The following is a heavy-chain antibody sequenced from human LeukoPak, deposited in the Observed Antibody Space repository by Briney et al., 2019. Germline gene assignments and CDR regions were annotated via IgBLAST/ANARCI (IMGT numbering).Heavy chain of an antibody. D-gene: IGHD1-7*01. Sequence: GGSRRLSCAASGFTFSDYYMSWIRQAPGKGLEWVSYISSSGSTIYYADSVKGRFTISRDNAKNSLYLQMNSLRAEDTAVYYCARVLRGWNYVSAEYYFDYWGQGTLVTVSS. V-gene: IGHV3-11*01. CDR1: GFTFSDYY. CDR2: ISSSGSTI. J-gene: IGHJ4*02. CDR3: ARVLRGWNYVSAEYYFDY.